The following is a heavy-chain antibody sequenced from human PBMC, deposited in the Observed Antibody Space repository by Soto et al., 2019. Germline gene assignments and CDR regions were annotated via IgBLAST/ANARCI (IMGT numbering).Heavy chain of an antibody. CDR1: GGTFSSYA. CDR3: ARVGFNYYDSSGYVYYFDY. CDR2: IIPIFGTA. D-gene: IGHD3-22*01. Sequence: QVQLVQSGAEVEKPGSSVKVSCKASGGTFSSYAISWVRQAPGQGLEWMGGIIPIFGTANYAQKFQGRVTITADESTSTAYMELSSLRSEDTAVYYCARVGFNYYDSSGYVYYFDYWGQGTLVTVSS. J-gene: IGHJ4*02. V-gene: IGHV1-69*01.